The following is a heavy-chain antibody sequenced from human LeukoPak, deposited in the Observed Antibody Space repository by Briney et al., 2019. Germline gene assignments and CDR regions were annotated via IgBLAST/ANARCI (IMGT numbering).Heavy chain of an antibody. CDR2: IIPIFGTA. J-gene: IGHJ3*02. CDR1: GGTFSSYA. V-gene: IGHV1-69*05. CDR3: AREKMYGNAFDI. D-gene: IGHD2-8*01. Sequence: SVKVSCKASGGTFSSYAISWVRQAPGQGLEWMGGIIPIFGTANYAQKFQGRVTITTDESTSTAYMELSSLRSEDTAVYYCAREKMYGNAFDIWGQGTMVTVSS.